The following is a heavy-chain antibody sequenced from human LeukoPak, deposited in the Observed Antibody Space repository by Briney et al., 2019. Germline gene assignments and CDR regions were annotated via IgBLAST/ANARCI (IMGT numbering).Heavy chain of an antibody. CDR1: GVSISSGGYY. J-gene: IGHJ5*02. V-gene: IGHV4-31*03. CDR3: ARDKREYQLPTVGHWFDP. Sequence: SETLSLTCTVSGVSISSGGYYWSWIRQHPGKGLEWIGYIYYSGSTYYNPSLKSRVTISVDTSKNQFSLKLSSVTAADTAVYYCARDKREYQLPTVGHWFDPWGQGTLVTVSS. D-gene: IGHD2-2*01. CDR2: IYYSGST.